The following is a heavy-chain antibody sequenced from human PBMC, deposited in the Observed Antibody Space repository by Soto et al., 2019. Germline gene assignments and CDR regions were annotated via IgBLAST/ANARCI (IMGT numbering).Heavy chain of an antibody. D-gene: IGHD2-2*01. CDR1: GFTFGDYA. V-gene: IGHV3-49*03. Sequence: CLRLSCTAAGFTFGDYALGWFRHAPGKGLEWVSFISSKAYGGTTEYAASVKGRFTISRDDSKSIAYLQMNSLKAEDTAVYYCTRGYCSSTTCYVWFDPWGQGTLVTVSS. CDR3: TRGYCSSTTCYVWFDP. CDR2: ISSKAYGGTT. J-gene: IGHJ5*02.